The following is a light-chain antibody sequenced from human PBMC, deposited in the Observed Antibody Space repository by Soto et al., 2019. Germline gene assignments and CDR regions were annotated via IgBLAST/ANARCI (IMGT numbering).Light chain of an antibody. Sequence: AIQMTQSPSSLSASVGDRVTITCRASQGIRNDLDWYQQKPGKVPKLLIYGASNLQRGVPSRFSGSGSGTIFTLTISSLQPEDFGTYYCLQHFNYPWSFGQGTKVDIK. V-gene: IGKV1-6*01. CDR1: QGIRND. CDR2: GAS. J-gene: IGKJ1*01. CDR3: LQHFNYPWS.